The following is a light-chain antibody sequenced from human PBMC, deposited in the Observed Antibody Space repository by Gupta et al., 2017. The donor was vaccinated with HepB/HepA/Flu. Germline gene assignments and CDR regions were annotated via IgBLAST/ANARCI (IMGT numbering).Light chain of an antibody. V-gene: IGKV3-11*01. CDR2: DAS. CDR1: QSISTY. J-gene: IGKJ5*01. Sequence: EIVLTQSPVTLSLCPGERATLSCRASQSISTYLAWYQQKPGQAPRLLIYDASKRATGSPARFSGGGYGTDFTLTISTLGPEDSAVYYSQQRFNWSITFGQGTQLEFK. CDR3: QQRFNWSIT.